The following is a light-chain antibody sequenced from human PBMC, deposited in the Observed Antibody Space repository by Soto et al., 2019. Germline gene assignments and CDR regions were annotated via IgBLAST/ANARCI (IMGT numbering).Light chain of an antibody. CDR2: EVS. CDR3: SSYTSSSTLYV. CDR1: SSDIGGYNY. Sequence: VLTQPASVSGSPGQSITISCAGTSSDIGGYNYVSWYQQHPGKAPKVMIYEVSNRPSGVSNRFSGSKSGNTASLTISGLQAEDEADYYCSSYTSSSTLYVFGSGTKVTVL. J-gene: IGLJ1*01. V-gene: IGLV2-14*01.